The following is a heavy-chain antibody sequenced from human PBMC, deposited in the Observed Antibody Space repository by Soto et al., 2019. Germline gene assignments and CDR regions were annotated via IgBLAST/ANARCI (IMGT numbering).Heavy chain of an antibody. CDR1: GGTFSSYA. Sequence: VASVKVSCKASGGTFSSYAISWVRQAPGQGLEWMGGIIPIFGTANYAQKFQGRVTITADESTSTAYMELSSLRSEDTAVYYCARVEDSSSWIYYFDYWGQGTLVTVSS. J-gene: IGHJ4*02. D-gene: IGHD6-13*01. V-gene: IGHV1-69*13. CDR2: IIPIFGTA. CDR3: ARVEDSSSWIYYFDY.